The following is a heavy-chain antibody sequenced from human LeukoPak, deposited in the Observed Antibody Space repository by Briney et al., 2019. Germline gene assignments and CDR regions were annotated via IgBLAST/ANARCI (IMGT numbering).Heavy chain of an antibody. CDR1: GFTFSSYG. J-gene: IGHJ4*02. Sequence: GGSLRLSCAASGFTFSSYGTHWVRQAPGKGLEWVAVISYDGSNKYYADSVKGRFTISRDNSKNTLYLQMNSLRAEDTAVYYCAKDGGGFDYWGQGTLVTVSS. V-gene: IGHV3-30*18. D-gene: IGHD3-16*01. CDR3: AKDGGGFDY. CDR2: ISYDGSNK.